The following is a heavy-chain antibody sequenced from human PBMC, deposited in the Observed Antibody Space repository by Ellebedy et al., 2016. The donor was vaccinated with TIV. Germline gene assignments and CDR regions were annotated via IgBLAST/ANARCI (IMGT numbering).Heavy chain of an antibody. CDR2: ISGSGGST. CDR3: ANRAQDFGVVIHFDY. D-gene: IGHD3-3*01. CDR1: GFTFSSYG. J-gene: IGHJ4*02. Sequence: GESLKISCAASGFTFSSYGMHWVRQAPGKGLEWVSAISGSGGSTYYADSVKGRFTISRDNSKNTLYLQRNSQRAEDTAVYYCANRAQDFGVVIHFDYWGQGTLVTVSS. V-gene: IGHV3-23*01.